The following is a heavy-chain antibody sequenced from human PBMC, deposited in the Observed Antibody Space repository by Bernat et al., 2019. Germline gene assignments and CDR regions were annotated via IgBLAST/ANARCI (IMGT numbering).Heavy chain of an antibody. CDR1: GFTFSSYA. D-gene: IGHD4-17*01. Sequence: QVQLVESGGGVVQPGRSLRLSCAASGFTFSSYAMHWVRQAPGKGLEWVAVISYDGSNKYYADSVKGRFTISRDNSKNTLYLQMNSLRAEDTAVYYCAREVLLGAPTVTTESYALDIWAQGTMVTVSS. CDR3: AREVLLGAPTVTTESYALDI. CDR2: ISYDGSNK. V-gene: IGHV3-30*01. J-gene: IGHJ3*02.